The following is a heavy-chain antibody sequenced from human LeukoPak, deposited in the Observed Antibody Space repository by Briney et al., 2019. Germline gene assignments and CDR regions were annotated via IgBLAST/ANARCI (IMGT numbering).Heavy chain of an antibody. CDR3: ARIRCGHTNGICYNY. CDR1: GGSFRGHY. CDR2: INHSGGT. J-gene: IGHJ4*02. D-gene: IGHD2-8*01. V-gene: IGHV4-34*01. Sequence: SETLSLTCAVYGGSFRGHYWTWIRQPPGKGLEWIGEINHSGGTKYNPSLKSRVTISIDTPENQFSLKLSSVTAADTAVYYCARIRCGHTNGICYNYWGQGTLVTVSS.